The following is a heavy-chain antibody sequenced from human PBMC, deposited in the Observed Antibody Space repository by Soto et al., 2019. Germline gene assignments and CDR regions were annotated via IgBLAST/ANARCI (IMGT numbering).Heavy chain of an antibody. V-gene: IGHV1-46*01. CDR1: RDTFTSYY. Sequence: ASVKVSCKAPRDTFTSYYISWVRQAPGQGLEWIGVINPHGGSTVYAQKFQGRVTMTRDTSASTVYMELSSLRSEDTAVYYCARRHYGDYEYYYYGMDVWGQGTTVTVS. J-gene: IGHJ6*02. CDR2: INPHGGST. CDR3: ARRHYGDYEYYYYGMDV. D-gene: IGHD4-17*01.